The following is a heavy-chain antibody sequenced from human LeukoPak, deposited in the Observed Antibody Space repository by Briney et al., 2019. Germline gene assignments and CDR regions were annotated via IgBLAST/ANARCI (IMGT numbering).Heavy chain of an antibody. CDR1: GYTFTANY. CDR3: TREDY. CDR2: INCNSGDI. V-gene: IGHV1-2*02. Sequence: ASVRVSCKAXGYTFTANYLFWVRQAPGQGLEWMGWINCNSGDIKYAQKFQDRVTMTRDTSISTVYMDLSSLTSDDTAVYYCTREDYWGQGTPVTVSS. J-gene: IGHJ4*02.